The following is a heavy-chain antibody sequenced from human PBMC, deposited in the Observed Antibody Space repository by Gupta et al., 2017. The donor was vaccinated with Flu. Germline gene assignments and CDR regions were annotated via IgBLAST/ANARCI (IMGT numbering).Heavy chain of an antibody. Sequence: ALSVRGRVTVNPDTSKNQFSLQLNSVTPDDTACYFCARCYMRTGFDYWGQGTLVTVSS. V-gene: IGHV6-1*01. D-gene: IGHD3-16*02. CDR3: ARCYMRTGFDY. J-gene: IGHJ4*02.